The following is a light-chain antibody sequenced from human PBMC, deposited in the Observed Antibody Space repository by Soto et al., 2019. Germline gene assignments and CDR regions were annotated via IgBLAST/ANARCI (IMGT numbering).Light chain of an antibody. Sequence: DLQMTQSPSSLSASVEDRVIITCRASQSISNHLNWYQQKPGKAPKLLIFAASSLQSGVPSRFSGSRSGPDFTLTISSLQPEDFATYYCQQSYSSPPTFGQGTKWIS. CDR1: QSISNH. V-gene: IGKV1-39*01. CDR3: QQSYSSPPT. J-gene: IGKJ1*01. CDR2: AAS.